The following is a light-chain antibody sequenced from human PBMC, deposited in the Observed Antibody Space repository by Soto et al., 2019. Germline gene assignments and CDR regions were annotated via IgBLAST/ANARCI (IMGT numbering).Light chain of an antibody. J-gene: IGKJ3*01. CDR1: QGISNY. V-gene: IGKV1-27*01. CDR3: QKYNSAPFT. CDR2: AAS. Sequence: DIQMTQSPSSLSASVGDRVTITCRASQGISNYLAWYQQKPGKVPKLLIYAASTLQSGVPSRFSGSGSGTXXXXXXXXXQPXDVATYYCQKYNSAPFTFGPGTKVDIK.